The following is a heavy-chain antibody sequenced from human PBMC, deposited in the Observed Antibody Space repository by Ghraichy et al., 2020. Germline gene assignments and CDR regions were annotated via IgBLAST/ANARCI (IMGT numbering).Heavy chain of an antibody. Sequence: SETLSLTCAVYGGSFSGYYWSWIRQPPGKGLEWIGEINHSGSTNYNPSLKSRVTISVDTSKNQFSLKLSSVTAADTAVYYCARAGRRIAARPRYFDYWGQGTLVTVSS. V-gene: IGHV4-34*01. CDR2: INHSGST. CDR3: ARAGRRIAARPRYFDY. D-gene: IGHD6-6*01. J-gene: IGHJ4*02. CDR1: GGSFSGYY.